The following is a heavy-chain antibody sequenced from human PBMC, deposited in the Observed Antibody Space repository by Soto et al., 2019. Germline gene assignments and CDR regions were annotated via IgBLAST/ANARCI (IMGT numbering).Heavy chain of an antibody. V-gene: IGHV5-51*01. CDR2: IYPGDSDT. J-gene: IGHJ6*02. D-gene: IGHD6-6*01. CDR3: ARHLAARPPTIDYYYGMDV. CDR1: GYSFTSYW. Sequence: GETLKISCKGSGYSFTSYWIGWVRQMPGKGLEWMRIIYPGDSDTRYSPFFQGQVTIPADTSISTAYLQWSSLRASDTAMYYCARHLAARPPTIDYYYGMDVWGQGTTVTVSS.